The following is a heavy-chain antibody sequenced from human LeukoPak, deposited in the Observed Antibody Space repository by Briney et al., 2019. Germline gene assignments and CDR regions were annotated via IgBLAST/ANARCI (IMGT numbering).Heavy chain of an antibody. J-gene: IGHJ5*02. CDR1: GYSFTSYW. V-gene: IGHV5-51*01. CDR2: IYPGDSDT. D-gene: IGHD3-9*01. Sequence: GESLKISCKGSGYSFTSYWIGWVRQMPGKGLEWMGIIYPGDSDTRYSPSFQGQVTISADKSISTAYLQRSSLKASDTAMYYCARLDYDILTGYYNHNNWFDPWGQGTLVTVSS. CDR3: ARLDYDILTGYYNHNNWFDP.